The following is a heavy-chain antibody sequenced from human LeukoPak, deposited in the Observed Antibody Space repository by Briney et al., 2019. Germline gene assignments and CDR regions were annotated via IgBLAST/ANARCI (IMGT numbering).Heavy chain of an antibody. CDR3: ASNFYDSSGYYYTDY. Sequence: SQTLPLTFVFSGDSVSSNSAAWHWLRQSPSRGLEWLGSTYYRSKWFHDYAVSVKGRITIKPDTSKNQFSLQLNSVTPEDTAVYYCASNFYDSSGYYYTDYWGQGTLVTVSS. V-gene: IGHV6-1*01. J-gene: IGHJ4*02. CDR1: GDSVSSNSAA. D-gene: IGHD3-22*01. CDR2: TYYRSKWFH.